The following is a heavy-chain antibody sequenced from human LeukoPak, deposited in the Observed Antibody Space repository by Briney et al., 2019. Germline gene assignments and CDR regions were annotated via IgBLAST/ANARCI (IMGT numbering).Heavy chain of an antibody. Sequence: ASVKVSCKASGYTFTSYGISRVRQAPGQGLEWMGGIIPIFGTANYAQKFQGRVTITADESTSTAYMELSSLRSEDTAVYYCARCSSTSCYTNYYYYYYMDVWGKGTTVTVSS. V-gene: IGHV1-69*13. CDR3: ARCSSTSCYTNYYYYYYMDV. D-gene: IGHD2-2*02. CDR2: IIPIFGTA. CDR1: GYTFTSYG. J-gene: IGHJ6*03.